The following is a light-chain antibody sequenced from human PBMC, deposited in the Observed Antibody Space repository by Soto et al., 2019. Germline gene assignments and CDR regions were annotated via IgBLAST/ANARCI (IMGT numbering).Light chain of an antibody. CDR2: AVS. CDR1: QGIYNW. CDR3: QQANTFPLT. Sequence: DIQMTQSPSSVSASVGDRVTITCRASQGIYNWLAWYQQKPGKAPKLLISAVSNLQSVVPSRFSGSGYGTDFTLTISSLQPEDFATYYCQQANTFPLTLGPGTNVDIK. J-gene: IGKJ3*01. V-gene: IGKV1D-12*01.